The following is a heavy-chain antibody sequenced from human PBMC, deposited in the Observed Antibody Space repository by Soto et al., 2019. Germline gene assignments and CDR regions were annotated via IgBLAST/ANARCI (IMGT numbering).Heavy chain of an antibody. V-gene: IGHV4-59*01. CDR2: IYYHSGST. J-gene: IGHJ4*02. CDR1: GASINSYY. CDR3: ARGGVASPPHFDY. Sequence: SETLSLTCTVSGASINSYYWNWIRQSPGKGLEWIGYIYYHSGSTSYHPSLQSRVTISVDTSKNQFSLKLSSVTAADTAVYFCARGGVASPPHFDYWGQGTPVTVSS. D-gene: IGHD2-15*01.